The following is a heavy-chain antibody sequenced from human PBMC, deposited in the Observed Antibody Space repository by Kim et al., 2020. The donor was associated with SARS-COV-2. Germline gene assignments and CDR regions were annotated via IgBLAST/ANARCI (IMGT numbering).Heavy chain of an antibody. D-gene: IGHD2-21*02. J-gene: IGHJ6*03. CDR3: AKVFGYLESGDQSYYYHNWVV. CDR1: GFIFDTYA. CDR2: ISGSGATS. V-gene: IGHV3-23*01. Sequence: GGSLRLSCAASGFIFDTYAMSWVRQAPGKGLEWVSGISGSGATSYYEDSVKGRFTISRDNSKDTMYLQMDSLGEEDTAIYYCAKVFGYLESGDQSYYYHNWVVGANETADRVSS.